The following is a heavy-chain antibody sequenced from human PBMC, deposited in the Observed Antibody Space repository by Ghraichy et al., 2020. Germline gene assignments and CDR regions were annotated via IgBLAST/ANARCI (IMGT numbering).Heavy chain of an antibody. D-gene: IGHD2-8*02. CDR2: ISAYNGNT. Sequence: ASVKVSCKASGYTFTSHNIAWVRRAPGQGLEWMGWISAYNGNTNYVQKFQDRVTLTTDTSTSTAYMEVRSLRSDDTAVYYCARRYCTGGVCPYFDSWGQGTLVTVSS. CDR3: ARRYCTGGVCPYFDS. V-gene: IGHV1-18*01. J-gene: IGHJ4*02. CDR1: GYTFTSHN.